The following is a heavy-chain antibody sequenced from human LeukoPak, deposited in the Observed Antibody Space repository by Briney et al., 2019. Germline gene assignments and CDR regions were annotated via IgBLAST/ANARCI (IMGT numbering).Heavy chain of an antibody. CDR3: ARGAKDYYDSSGYYDY. CDR2: ISWNSGSI. D-gene: IGHD3-22*01. V-gene: IGHV3-9*03. CDR1: GFAFDDYA. Sequence: GRSLRLSCAASGFAFDDYAMHWVRQAPGKSLEWVSGISWNSGSIGYADSVKGRFTISRDNAKNSLYLQMNSLRAEDMALYYCARGAKDYYDSSGYYDYWGQGTLVTVSS. J-gene: IGHJ4*02.